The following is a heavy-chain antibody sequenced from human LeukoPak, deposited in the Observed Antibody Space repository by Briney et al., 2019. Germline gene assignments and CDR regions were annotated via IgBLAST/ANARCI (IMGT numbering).Heavy chain of an antibody. J-gene: IGHJ5*02. CDR1: GGSISSSSYY. D-gene: IGHD3-10*01. Sequence: SETLSLTCTVSGGSISSSSYYWGWIRQPPGKGLEWIGSIYYSGSTYYNPSLKSRVTISVDTSKNQFSLKLSSVTAADTAVYYCARRGYYYGSGRPPAGYNWFDPWGQGTLVTVSS. V-gene: IGHV4-39*07. CDR2: IYYSGST. CDR3: ARRGYYYGSGRPPAGYNWFDP.